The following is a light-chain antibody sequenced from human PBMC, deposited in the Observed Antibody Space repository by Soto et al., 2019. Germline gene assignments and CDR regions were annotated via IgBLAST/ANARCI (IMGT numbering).Light chain of an antibody. CDR2: GVT. V-gene: IGLV2-14*01. J-gene: IGLJ2*01. CDR1: SIYVGGYNY. CDR3: TSYIHRRTLVV. Sequence: QSALTQPASVSGSPGQSITISCTGTSIYVGGYNYVSWYQHHPGKAPKLMIYGVTNRPSGVSIRFSGSKSGNTASLTISGLQPEDEADYYCTSYIHRRTLVVFGGGTKLTVL.